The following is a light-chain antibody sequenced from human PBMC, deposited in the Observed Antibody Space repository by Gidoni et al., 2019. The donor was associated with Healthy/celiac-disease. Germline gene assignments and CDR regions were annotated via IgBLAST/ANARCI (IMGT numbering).Light chain of an antibody. J-gene: IGKJ4*01. CDR3: QQYNSYLLT. CDR2: DAS. CDR1: QSISSA. Sequence: DIPMTPSPSTLSASVGDRVTITCRASQSISSALAWYQQKPGKAPKLLIYDASSLESGVPSRFSGSGSGTEFTLTISSLQPDDFATYYCQQYNSYLLTFGGGTKVEIK. V-gene: IGKV1-5*01.